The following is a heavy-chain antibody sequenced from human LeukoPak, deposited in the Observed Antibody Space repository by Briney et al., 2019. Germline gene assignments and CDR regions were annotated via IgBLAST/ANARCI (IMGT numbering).Heavy chain of an antibody. CDR3: AGAHYDILTGYYQYYFDY. J-gene: IGHJ4*02. V-gene: IGHV4-59*01. CDR2: IYYSGST. CDR1: GGSTSSYY. D-gene: IGHD3-9*01. Sequence: PSETLSLTCTVSGGSTSSYYWSWIRQPPGKGLEWIGYIYYSGSTNYNPSLKSRVTISVDTSKNQFSLKLSSVTAADTAVYYCAGAHYDILTGYYQYYFDYWGQGTLVTVSS.